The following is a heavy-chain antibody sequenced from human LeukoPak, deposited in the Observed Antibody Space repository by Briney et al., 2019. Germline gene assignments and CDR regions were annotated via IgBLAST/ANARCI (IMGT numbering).Heavy chain of an antibody. J-gene: IGHJ4*02. V-gene: IGHV4-30-4*01. CDR3: ARGYSYGYGDY. D-gene: IGHD5-18*01. CDR2: IYYSGST. Sequence: SETLSLTCTVSGSSISSGDYYWSWIRQPPGKGLEWIGYIYYSGSTYYNPSLKSRVTISVDTSKNQFSLKLSSVTAADTAVYYCARGYSYGYGDYWGQGTLVTVSS. CDR1: GSSISSGDYY.